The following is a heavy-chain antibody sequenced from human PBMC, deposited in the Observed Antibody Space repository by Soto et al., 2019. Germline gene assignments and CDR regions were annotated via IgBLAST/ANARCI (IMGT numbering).Heavy chain of an antibody. CDR2: ILYDGSKK. CDR1: GFTFSSYG. D-gene: IGHD4-17*01. V-gene: IGHV3-30*18. CDR3: AKDRGALRWSEEHYYFDY. Sequence: LRLSCAASGFTFSSYGMHWVRQAPGKGLEWVAVILYDGSKKYYADSMKGRFTISRDNSKNTLYLQMNSLRAEDTALYYCAKDRGALRWSEEHYYFDYWGQGTLVTVSS. J-gene: IGHJ4*02.